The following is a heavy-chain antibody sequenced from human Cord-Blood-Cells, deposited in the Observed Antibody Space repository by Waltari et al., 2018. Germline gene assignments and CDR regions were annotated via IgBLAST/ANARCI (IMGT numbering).Heavy chain of an antibody. CDR2: IYYSGST. CDR3: ARGGVDIVATGHYYYYMDV. J-gene: IGHJ6*03. CDR1: GGSISSGGYY. D-gene: IGHD5-12*01. Sequence: QVQLQESGPGLVKPSQTLSLTCTVSGGSISSGGYYWSWIRQHPGKGLEWIGYIYYSGSTYYNPSLKSRVTISVDTSKNQVSLKRSSVTTADTAVYYCARGGVDIVATGHYYYYMDVWGKGTTVTVSS. V-gene: IGHV4-31*03.